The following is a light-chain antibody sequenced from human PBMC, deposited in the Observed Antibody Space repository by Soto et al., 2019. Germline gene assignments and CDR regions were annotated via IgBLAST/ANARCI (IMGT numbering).Light chain of an antibody. Sequence: DIQMTQSPSSLSASVGDRVTITCRASQTITTYLNWYQQKPGEAPKLLIYGASSLQSGVPSRFTGNGSGTDFTLTISSLQPEDFATYHCQQSHSTPWTFGQGTKVEIK. CDR2: GAS. CDR3: QQSHSTPWT. V-gene: IGKV1-39*01. CDR1: QTITTY. J-gene: IGKJ1*01.